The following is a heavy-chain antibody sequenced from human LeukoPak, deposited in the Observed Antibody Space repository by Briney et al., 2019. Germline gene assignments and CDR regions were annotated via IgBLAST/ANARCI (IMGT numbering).Heavy chain of an antibody. CDR1: GFTFSSYA. Sequence: PGGSLRLSCAASGFTFSSYAMSWVRQAPGKGLEWVSAISGSGGSTYYADSVKGRFTISRDNSKNTLYLQMNSLRAEDTAVYYCASGFMGASTGQRGDFFDYWGQGTLVTVSS. J-gene: IGHJ4*02. V-gene: IGHV3-23*01. CDR3: ASGFMGASTGQRGDFFDY. D-gene: IGHD1-26*01. CDR2: ISGSGGST.